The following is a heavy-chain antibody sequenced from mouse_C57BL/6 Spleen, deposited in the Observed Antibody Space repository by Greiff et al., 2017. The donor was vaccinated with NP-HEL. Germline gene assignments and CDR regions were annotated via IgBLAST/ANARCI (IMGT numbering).Heavy chain of an antibody. CDR2: SRNKANDYTT. Sequence: EVQLVESGGGLVQSGRSLRLSCATSGFTFSDFYMEWVRQAPGKGLEWIAASRNKANDYTTEYSASVKGRFIVSRDTSQSILYLQMNALRAEDTAIYYCARDLYGSSYGFAYWGQGTLVTVSA. CDR1: GFTFSDFY. V-gene: IGHV7-1*01. D-gene: IGHD1-1*01. CDR3: ARDLYGSSYGFAY. J-gene: IGHJ3*01.